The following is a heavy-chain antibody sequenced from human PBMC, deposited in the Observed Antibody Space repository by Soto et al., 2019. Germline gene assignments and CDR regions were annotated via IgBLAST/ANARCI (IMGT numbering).Heavy chain of an antibody. CDR3: ARDSPPVDY. V-gene: IGHV1-18*01. Sequence: ASVKVSCKASGYTFTSYAISWVRQAPGQGLEWMGWTSAYNGNTKYAQKFQGRVTMTTDTSTSTAYMVLRSLRSDDTAVYYCARDSPPVDYWGQGTLVTVSS. CDR1: GYTFTSYA. J-gene: IGHJ4*02. CDR2: TSAYNGNT.